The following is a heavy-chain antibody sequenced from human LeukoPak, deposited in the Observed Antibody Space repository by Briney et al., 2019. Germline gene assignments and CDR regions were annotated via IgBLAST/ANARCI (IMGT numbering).Heavy chain of an antibody. CDR3: AKDAWATIYYYDSSGYFDY. CDR2: ISYDGSNK. V-gene: IGHV3-30*18. Sequence: PGRSLRLSCAASGFTFSSYGMHWVRQAPGKGLEWVAVISYDGSNKYHADSVKGRFTISRDNSKNTLYLQMNSLRAEDTAVYYCAKDAWATIYYYDSSGYFDYWGQGTLVTVSS. CDR1: GFTFSSYG. D-gene: IGHD3-22*01. J-gene: IGHJ4*02.